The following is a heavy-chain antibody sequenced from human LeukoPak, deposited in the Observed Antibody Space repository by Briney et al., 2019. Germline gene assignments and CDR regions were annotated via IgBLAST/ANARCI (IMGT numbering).Heavy chain of an antibody. V-gene: IGHV3-30*02. J-gene: IGHJ4*02. CDR2: IRYDGSNK. D-gene: IGHD2-8*01. CDR1: GFTFSSYG. Sequence: GGSLRLSCAASGFTFSSYGMHWVRQAPGKGLEWVPFIRYDGSNKYYADSVKGRFTISRDNSKNTLYLQMNSLRAEDTAVYYCAKAPRRYCTNGVCYYFDYWGQGTLVTVSS. CDR3: AKAPRRYCTNGVCYYFDY.